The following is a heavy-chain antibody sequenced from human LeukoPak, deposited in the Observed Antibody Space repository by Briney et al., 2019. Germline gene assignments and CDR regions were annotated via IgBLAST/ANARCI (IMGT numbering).Heavy chain of an antibody. Sequence: SVKVSCKASGGTFSSYAISWVRQAPGQGLEWMGGIIPIFGTANYAQKFQGRVTITADESTSTAYMELSSLRSEDTAVYYRARDYCGGDCYSHYWGQGTLVTVSS. CDR1: GGTFSSYA. V-gene: IGHV1-69*13. CDR2: IIPIFGTA. D-gene: IGHD2-21*02. J-gene: IGHJ4*02. CDR3: ARDYCGGDCYSHY.